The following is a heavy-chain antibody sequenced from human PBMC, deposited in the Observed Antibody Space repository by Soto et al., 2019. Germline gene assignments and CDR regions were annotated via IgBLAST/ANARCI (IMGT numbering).Heavy chain of an antibody. D-gene: IGHD1-7*01. CDR3: GRDAGELLGTDRYGMDV. Sequence: PSETLSLTCTVSGGSISSHYWSWIRQPPGKGLEWIGHIYYSGTTNYNPTLKSRVTISLDTSKNQFSLKLSSVTAADTAVYYCGRDAGELLGTDRYGMDVGGQGTTVTVSS. J-gene: IGHJ6*02. CDR1: GGSISSHY. V-gene: IGHV4-59*11. CDR2: IYYSGTT.